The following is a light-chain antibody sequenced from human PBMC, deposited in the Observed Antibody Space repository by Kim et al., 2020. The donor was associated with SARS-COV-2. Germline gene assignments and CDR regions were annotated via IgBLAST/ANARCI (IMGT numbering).Light chain of an antibody. CDR1: QSVRRD. Sequence: EIVMTQSPVTLSVSPGERATLSCRASQSVRRDLAWYQKKPGQAPRLLIAAASTRATGTPARFSGSGSGTDFTLTIDSLQSEDFATYYCQHYNNWPLTFGGGTKVEI. V-gene: IGKV3-15*01. CDR2: AAS. CDR3: QHYNNWPLT. J-gene: IGKJ4*01.